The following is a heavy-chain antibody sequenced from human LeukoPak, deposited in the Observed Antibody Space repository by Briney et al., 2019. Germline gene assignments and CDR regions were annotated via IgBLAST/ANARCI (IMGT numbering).Heavy chain of an antibody. D-gene: IGHD1-14*01. CDR3: ARDSVKQRETGPVNWFDP. J-gene: IGHJ5*02. CDR1: GRSISSETFY. Sequence: TSENLSLTCTVSGRSISSETFYWDWIRQSAGKGLEWIGRIYSSGKTNYNPSLKSRVTISIDTSKNLFSLQLISVTAADTAVYYCARDSVKQRETGPVNWFDPWGQGILVTVSS. CDR2: IYSSGKT. V-gene: IGHV4-61*02.